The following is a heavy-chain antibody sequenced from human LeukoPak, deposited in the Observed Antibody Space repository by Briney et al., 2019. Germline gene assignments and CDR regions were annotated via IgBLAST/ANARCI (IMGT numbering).Heavy chain of an antibody. J-gene: IGHJ5*02. D-gene: IGHD2-21*02. Sequence: SEALSLTCTVSGGSISSYYWSWIRQPPGKGLEWIGYIYYSGSTNYNPSLKSRVTISVDTSKNQFSLKLSSVTAADTAVYCCARQLYCGGDCSNWFDPWGQGTLVTVSS. CDR3: ARQLYCGGDCSNWFDP. CDR2: IYYSGST. CDR1: GGSISSYY. V-gene: IGHV4-59*08.